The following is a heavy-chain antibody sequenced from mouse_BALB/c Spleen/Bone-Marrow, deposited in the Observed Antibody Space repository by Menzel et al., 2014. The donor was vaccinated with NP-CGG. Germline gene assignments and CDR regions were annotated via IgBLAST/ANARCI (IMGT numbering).Heavy chain of an antibody. CDR2: IDPENGNT. CDR3: AAYFHYEGYYYFDY. Sequence: EVKLMESGAELVRPGALVKLSCKASGFNIKDYYMHWVKRRPEQGLEWIGWIDPENGNTIYDPKFQGKASITADTSSNTAYLQLSSLTSEDTAVYYCAAYFHYEGYYYFDYWGQGTTLTVSS. D-gene: IGHD2-3*01. CDR1: GFNIKDYY. V-gene: IGHV14-1*02. J-gene: IGHJ2*01.